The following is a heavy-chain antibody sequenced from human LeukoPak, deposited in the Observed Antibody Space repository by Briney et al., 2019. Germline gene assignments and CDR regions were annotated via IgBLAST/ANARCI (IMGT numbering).Heavy chain of an antibody. CDR1: GGSVSGYY. Sequence: SETLSLTCAVYGGSVSGYYWSWIRQPPGKGLEWIGEINHSGSTNYNPSLKSRVTISVDTSKNQFSLKLSSVTAADTAVYYCARGRRKVNWFDPWGQGTLVTVSS. CDR3: ARGRRKVNWFDP. J-gene: IGHJ5*02. V-gene: IGHV4-34*01. D-gene: IGHD1-14*01. CDR2: INHSGST.